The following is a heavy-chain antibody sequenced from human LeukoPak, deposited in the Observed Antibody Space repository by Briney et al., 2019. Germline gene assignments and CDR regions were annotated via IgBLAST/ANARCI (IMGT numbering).Heavy chain of an antibody. CDR3: AGGPKGVWFGEVFY. Sequence: AGGSLRLSCAASGFTVSSNYMSWVRQAPGKGLEWVSVIYSGGSTYYAHSVKGRFTISRDNSKNTLYLQMNSLRAEDTAVYYCAGGPKGVWFGEVFYWGEGTLFTVSS. D-gene: IGHD3-10*01. J-gene: IGHJ4*02. CDR2: IYSGGST. CDR1: GFTVSSNY. V-gene: IGHV3-53*05.